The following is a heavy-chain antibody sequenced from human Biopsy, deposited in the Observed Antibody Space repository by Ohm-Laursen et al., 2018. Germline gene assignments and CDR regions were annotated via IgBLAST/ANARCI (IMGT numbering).Heavy chain of an antibody. Sequence: TLSLTCTVSGGSISSGGSYWSWIRQRPGKGLEWIGYIFNSASTYYNPSLKNLITISGDTSKNQFSLKLNSVTAADTAVYYCARGDYFYSNGYFWFDPWGQGTLVTVSP. CDR2: IFNSAST. CDR1: GGSISSGGSY. V-gene: IGHV4-31*01. D-gene: IGHD3-22*01. J-gene: IGHJ5*02. CDR3: ARGDYFYSNGYFWFDP.